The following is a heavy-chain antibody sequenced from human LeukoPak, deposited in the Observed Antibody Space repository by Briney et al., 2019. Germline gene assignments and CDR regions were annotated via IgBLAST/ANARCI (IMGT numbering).Heavy chain of an antibody. CDR1: GDSINSGDYY. J-gene: IGHJ4*02. CDR3: ARLTGL. V-gene: IGHV4-30-4*08. CDR2: IYYSGST. D-gene: IGHD1-20*01. Sequence: SQTLSLTCTVSGDSINSGDYYWSWIGQPPGKGLEWIGYIYYSGSTSYNPSLKSRVTMSVDTSKNQFSLKLSSVTAANTAVYYCARLTGLWGQGTLVTVSS.